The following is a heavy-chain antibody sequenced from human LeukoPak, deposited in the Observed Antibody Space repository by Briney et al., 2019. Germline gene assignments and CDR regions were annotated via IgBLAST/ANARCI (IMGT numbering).Heavy chain of an antibody. V-gene: IGHV3-20*04. CDR1: GFTFDDYG. D-gene: IGHD1-26*01. J-gene: IGHJ4*02. CDR3: AGLSGTYAQPFDH. CDR2: INWKGIST. Sequence: GGSLRLSCAASGFTFDDYGMSWVRQVPGKGLEWVATINWKGISTSYADSVKGQFTISRDNARNSLFLQMNSLRVEDTALYYCAGLSGTYAQPFDHWGQGTPVTVSS.